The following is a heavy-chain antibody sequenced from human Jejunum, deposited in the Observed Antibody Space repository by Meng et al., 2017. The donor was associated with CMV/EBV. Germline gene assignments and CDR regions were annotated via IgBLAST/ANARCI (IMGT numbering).Heavy chain of an antibody. CDR2: IYYSGNT. CDR1: GGFLSSNRVY. CDR3: AITRLMRSYCDY. D-gene: IGHD1-26*01. J-gene: IGHJ4*02. Sequence: SGGFLSSNRVYWGWIRQPSGKGLVWIGDIYYSGNTYYNPSLTSRVTTSVDMSKNQFSLKLSSVTAADTAVYYCAITRLMRSYCDYWGQGTLVTVSS. V-gene: IGHV4-39*07.